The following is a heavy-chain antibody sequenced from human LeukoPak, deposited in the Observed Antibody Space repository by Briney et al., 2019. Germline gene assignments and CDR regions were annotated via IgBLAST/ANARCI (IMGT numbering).Heavy chain of an antibody. CDR1: GFIFTNAW. V-gene: IGHV3-15*01. J-gene: IGHJ3*02. CDR3: TTDLRGAFDI. Sequence: GGFLRLSCATSGFIFTNAWMSWVRQAPGKGLEWVGRIKSESDDGTTHYAAPVKGRFTISRDDSKNTLFLQMNSLQIEDTAVYYCTTDLRGAFDIWGQGTMVTVSS. D-gene: IGHD5-24*01. CDR2: IKSESDDGTT.